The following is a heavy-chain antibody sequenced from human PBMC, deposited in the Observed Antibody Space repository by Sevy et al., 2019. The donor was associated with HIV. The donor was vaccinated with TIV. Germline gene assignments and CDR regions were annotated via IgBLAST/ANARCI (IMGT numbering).Heavy chain of an antibody. D-gene: IGHD3-3*01. Sequence: GGSLRLSCAASGFTFSSYGMHWVRQAPGKGLEWVAVIWYDGSNKYYADSVKGRFTISRDNSKNTLYLQMNSLKAEDTAVYYCARVRQVHFGVEHPYYYYSGMDVWGQGTTVTVSS. CDR3: ARVRQVHFGVEHPYYYYSGMDV. J-gene: IGHJ6*02. CDR2: IWYDGSNK. V-gene: IGHV3-33*01. CDR1: GFTFSSYG.